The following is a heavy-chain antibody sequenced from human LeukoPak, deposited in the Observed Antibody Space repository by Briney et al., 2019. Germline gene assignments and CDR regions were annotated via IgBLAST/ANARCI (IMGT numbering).Heavy chain of an antibody. D-gene: IGHD3-9*01. V-gene: IGHV1-58*01. CDR2: IVVGSGNT. J-gene: IGHJ4*02. CDR3: AVDDGDILTAPGDY. Sequence: SVKVPCKASGFTFTSSAVQWVRQARGQRLEWIGWIVVGSGNTNYAQKFQERVTITRDMSTSTAYMELSSLRSEDTAVYYCAVDDGDILTAPGDYWGQGTLVTVSS. CDR1: GFTFTSSA.